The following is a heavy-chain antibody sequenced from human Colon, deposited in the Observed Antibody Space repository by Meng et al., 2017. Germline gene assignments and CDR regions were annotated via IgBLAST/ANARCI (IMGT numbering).Heavy chain of an antibody. CDR1: GGSFSGYY. J-gene: IGHJ6*02. Sequence: SETLSLTCAVYGGSFSGYYWSWIRQPPGKGLEWIGEINHSGSTNYNPSLKSRVTISVDTSKNQFSLKLSSVTAADTAVYYCARARNTMVRGVIIYYYGMDVWGQGTTVTVSS. D-gene: IGHD3-10*01. CDR2: INHSGST. V-gene: IGHV4-34*01. CDR3: ARARNTMVRGVIIYYYGMDV.